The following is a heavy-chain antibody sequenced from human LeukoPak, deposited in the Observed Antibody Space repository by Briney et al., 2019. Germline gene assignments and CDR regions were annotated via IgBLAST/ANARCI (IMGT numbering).Heavy chain of an antibody. CDR3: ARHLYDYVWGSYRVFNY. Sequence: SETLSLTCTVSGGSISSYYWSWIRQPPGKGLEWIGYIYYSGSTNYNPSLKSRVIISVDASKNQFSLKLSSVTAADTAVYYCARHLYDYVWGSYRVFNYWGQGTLVTVSS. CDR1: GGSISSYY. CDR2: IYYSGST. D-gene: IGHD3-16*02. J-gene: IGHJ4*02. V-gene: IGHV4-59*08.